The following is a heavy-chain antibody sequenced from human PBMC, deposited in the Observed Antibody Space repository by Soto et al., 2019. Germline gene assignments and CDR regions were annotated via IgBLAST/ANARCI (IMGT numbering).Heavy chain of an antibody. D-gene: IGHD6-13*01. CDR1: GYTFTSYY. J-gene: IGHJ6*02. V-gene: IGHV1-46*01. CDR3: ARAEIYSSSWYGSFARYGMDV. CDR2: INPSGGST. Sequence: GPSVKVSCKASGYTFTSYYMHWVRQAPGQGLEWMGIINPSGGSTSYAQKFQGRVTMTRDTSTSTVYMELSSLRSEDTAVYYCARAEIYSSSWYGSFARYGMDVWGQGTTVTVSS.